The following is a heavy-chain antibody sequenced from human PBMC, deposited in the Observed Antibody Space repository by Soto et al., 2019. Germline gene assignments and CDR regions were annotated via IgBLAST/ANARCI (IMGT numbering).Heavy chain of an antibody. Sequence: EVQLLESGGGLVQPGGSLRLSCAASGFTFSSYAMSWVRQAPGKGLEWVSAISGSGVSTYYADSVKGRFTISRDNSKNTLYLQMTSLRAEDTAVYYCAKEPSYSSGWSPIDYWGQGTLVTVSS. J-gene: IGHJ4*02. D-gene: IGHD6-19*01. CDR1: GFTFSSYA. CDR3: AKEPSYSSGWSPIDY. CDR2: ISGSGVST. V-gene: IGHV3-23*01.